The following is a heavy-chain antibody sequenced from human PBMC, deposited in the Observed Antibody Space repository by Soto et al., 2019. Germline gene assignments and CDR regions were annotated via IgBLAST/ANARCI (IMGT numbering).Heavy chain of an antibody. CDR1: GFTFSSYG. D-gene: IGHD5-12*01. Sequence: GGSLRLSCAASGFTFSSYGMHWVRQAPGKGLEWVAVIWYDGSNKYYADSVKGRFTISRDNSKNTLYLQMNSLRAEDTAVYYCAREDVDIVATTMDVWGKGTTVTVSS. J-gene: IGHJ6*03. CDR3: AREDVDIVATTMDV. V-gene: IGHV3-33*01. CDR2: IWYDGSNK.